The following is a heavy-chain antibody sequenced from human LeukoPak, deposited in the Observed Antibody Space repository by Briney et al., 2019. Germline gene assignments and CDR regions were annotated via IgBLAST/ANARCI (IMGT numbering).Heavy chain of an antibody. CDR2: ISGSGGST. CDR3: AKDTIAARPTPYYFDY. CDR1: GFTFSSYA. V-gene: IGHV3-23*01. D-gene: IGHD6-6*01. Sequence: QPGGSLRLSCAASGFTFSSYAMSWVRQAPGKGLEWVSAISGSGGSTCYADSVKGRFTISRDNSKNTLYLQMNSLRAEDTAVYYCAKDTIAARPTPYYFDYWGQGTLVTVSS. J-gene: IGHJ4*02.